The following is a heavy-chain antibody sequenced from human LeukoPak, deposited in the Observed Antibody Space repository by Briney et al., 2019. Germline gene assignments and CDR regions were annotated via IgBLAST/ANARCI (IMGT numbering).Heavy chain of an antibody. J-gene: IGHJ4*02. CDR1: GFTFSSYA. CDR3: ARLFNRPLDY. D-gene: IGHD3-3*01. CDR2: ISYDGSNK. V-gene: IGHV3-30*04. Sequence: GGSLRLSCAASGFTFSSYAMHWVRQAPGKGLEWVALISYDGSNKYYADSVKGRFTISRDNAKNSLYLQMNSLRAEDTAVYYCARLFNRPLDYWGQGTLVTVSS.